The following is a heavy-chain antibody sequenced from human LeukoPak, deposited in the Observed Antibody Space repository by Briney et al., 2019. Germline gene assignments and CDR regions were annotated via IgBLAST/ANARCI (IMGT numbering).Heavy chain of an antibody. CDR1: GYTFTGHY. V-gene: IGHV1-2*06. Sequence: ASVRVSCKASGYTFTGHYVHWVRQAPGQGLEWMERSNPNNGGADYAQNFQGRVTITSDTSSSTVYMKLPRLRSDDTAVYYCAREVGYSTSWYGRFDPWGQGTLVTVSS. J-gene: IGHJ5*02. CDR3: AREVGYSTSWYGRFDP. CDR2: SNPNNGGA. D-gene: IGHD2-2*01.